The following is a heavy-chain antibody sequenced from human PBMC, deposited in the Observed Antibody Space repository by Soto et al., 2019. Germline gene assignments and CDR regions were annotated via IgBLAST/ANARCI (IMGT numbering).Heavy chain of an antibody. CDR2: INHSGST. D-gene: IGHD3-22*01. V-gene: IGHV4-34*01. J-gene: IGHJ3*02. Sequence: KPSETLSLTCAVYGGSFSGYYWSWIRQPPGKGLEWIGEINHSGSTNYNPSLKSRVTISVDTSKNQFSLKLSSVTAADTAVYYCARGFPHYYDSSGYRRAFDIWGQGTMVTVSS. CDR3: ARGFPHYYDSSGYRRAFDI. CDR1: GGSFSGYY.